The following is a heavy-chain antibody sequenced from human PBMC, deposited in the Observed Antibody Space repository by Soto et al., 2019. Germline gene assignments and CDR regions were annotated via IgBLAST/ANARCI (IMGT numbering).Heavy chain of an antibody. Sequence: SETLSLTCAVSGGSISSGGYSWSWIRQPPGKGLEWIGYIYHSGSTYYNPSLKSRVTISVDRSKNQFSLKLSSVTAADTSVYYWGRATSHYAWGGYEGGYYYFDYWGQGPLVTV. D-gene: IGHD3-10*01. CDR2: IYHSGST. CDR1: GGSISSGGYS. V-gene: IGHV4-30-2*01. J-gene: IGHJ4*02. CDR3: GRATSHYAWGGYEGGYYYFDY.